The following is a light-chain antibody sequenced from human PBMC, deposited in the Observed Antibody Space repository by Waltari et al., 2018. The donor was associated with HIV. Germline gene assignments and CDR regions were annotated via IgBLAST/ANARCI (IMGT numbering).Light chain of an antibody. J-gene: IGLJ2*01. V-gene: IGLV3-21*02. CDR2: YET. Sequence: SYVLTQPPSVSVAPGQTARISCEGDNIGSKSVHWYQQKPGQAPVLVVYYETDRPSGIPERFSGSNSGNTATLIISGVEAGDEADYYCHVWDSFSDHRVFGGGTELTVL. CDR3: HVWDSFSDHRV. CDR1: NIGSKS.